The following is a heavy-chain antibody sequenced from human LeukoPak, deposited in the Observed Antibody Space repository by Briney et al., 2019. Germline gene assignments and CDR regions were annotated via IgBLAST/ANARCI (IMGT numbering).Heavy chain of an antibody. J-gene: IGHJ5*02. V-gene: IGHV4-34*01. CDR1: GGSFSGYY. CDR2: INHSGST. CDR3: ARTGTDYGTNWFDP. D-gene: IGHD4-17*01. Sequence: PSETLSLTCAVYGGSFSGYYWSWIRQPPGKGLEWMGEINHSGSTNYNPSLKSRVTISVDTSKNQFSLKLSSVTAADTAVYYCARTGTDYGTNWFDPWGQGTLVTVSS.